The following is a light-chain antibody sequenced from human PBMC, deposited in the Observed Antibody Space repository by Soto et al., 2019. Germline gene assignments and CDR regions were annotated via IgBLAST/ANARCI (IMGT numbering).Light chain of an antibody. J-gene: IGKJ2*01. CDR3: QQYGSSQYT. CDR2: GAS. Sequence: EIVLTQSPGTLSLSPGERATLSCRASQSVNNNYLAWYQQKPGQAPRLLIYGASSRATGIPDRFSGSGSGPDFTLTISRLEPEDFAVYYCQQYGSSQYTFGQGTKLEIK. CDR1: QSVNNNY. V-gene: IGKV3-20*01.